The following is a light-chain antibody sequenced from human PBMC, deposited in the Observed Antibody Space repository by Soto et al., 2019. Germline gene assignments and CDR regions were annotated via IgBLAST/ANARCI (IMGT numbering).Light chain of an antibody. J-gene: IGKJ1*01. Sequence: DIQMTQSPATLSASVGDRVTITCRASQRISSWLAWYQQRPGKAPNLLIYKASNLQSGVPSRFSGSGSGTEFTLTISSLQPDEFAIYYCQQYNSYPLTFGHGTKVEIK. CDR2: KAS. V-gene: IGKV1-5*03. CDR3: QQYNSYPLT. CDR1: QRISSW.